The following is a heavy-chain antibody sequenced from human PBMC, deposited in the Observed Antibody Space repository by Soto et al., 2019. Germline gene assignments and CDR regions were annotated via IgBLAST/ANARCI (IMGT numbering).Heavy chain of an antibody. CDR1: GGTFSSYA. D-gene: IGHD5-12*01. Sequence: WASVKVSCKASGGTFSSYAISWVRQAPGQGLEWMGGIIPIFGTANYAQKFQGRVTITADKSTSTAYMELSSLRSEDTAVYYCAIDVGGGWLRSNYYYYGMDVWGQGTTVTVSS. V-gene: IGHV1-69*06. J-gene: IGHJ6*02. CDR3: AIDVGGGWLRSNYYYYGMDV. CDR2: IIPIFGTA.